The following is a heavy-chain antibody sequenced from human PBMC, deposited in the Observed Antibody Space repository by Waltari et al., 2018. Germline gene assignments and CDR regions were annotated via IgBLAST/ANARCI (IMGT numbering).Heavy chain of an antibody. V-gene: IGHV3-53*01. J-gene: IGHJ4*02. CDR1: GFTVSSNY. D-gene: IGHD5-18*01. Sequence: EVQLVESGGGLIQPGGSLRLSCAASGFTVSSNYMSWVRQAPGKGLEWFSVIYSGGSTYYADSVNGRFTISRDNSKNTLYLQMNSLRAEDTAVYYCAKGERIQLWTWDYWGQGTLVTVSS. CDR2: IYSGGST. CDR3: AKGERIQLWTWDY.